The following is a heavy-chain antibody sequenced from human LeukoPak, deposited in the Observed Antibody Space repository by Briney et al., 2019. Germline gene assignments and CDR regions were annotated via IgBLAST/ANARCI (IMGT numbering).Heavy chain of an antibody. CDR3: ARTSSRYCSSTSCYFDP. Sequence: ASVKVSCKASGYTFTSYGISWVRQAPGQGLEWMGWISAYNGNTNYAQKLQGRVTMTTDTSTSTAYMELRSLRSDDTAVYYCARTSSRYCSSTSCYFDPWGQGALVTVSS. V-gene: IGHV1-18*01. D-gene: IGHD2-2*01. CDR2: ISAYNGNT. J-gene: IGHJ5*02. CDR1: GYTFTSYG.